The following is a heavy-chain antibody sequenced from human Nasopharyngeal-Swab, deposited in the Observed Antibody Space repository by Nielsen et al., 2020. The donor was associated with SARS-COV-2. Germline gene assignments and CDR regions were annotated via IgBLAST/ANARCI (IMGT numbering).Heavy chain of an antibody. J-gene: IGHJ6*02. CDR1: GFTFNNYS. CDR3: ARDGLDYDFWSAYFMDV. D-gene: IGHD3-3*01. CDR2: ISSSSSYI. Sequence: GGSLRLSCAASGFTFNNYSFNWVRQAPGKGLEWVSSISSSSSYIYYADSVKGRFTIPRDNAKNSLYLQMNSLRAEDTAVYYCARDGLDYDFWSAYFMDVWGQGTTVTVSS. V-gene: IGHV3-21*01.